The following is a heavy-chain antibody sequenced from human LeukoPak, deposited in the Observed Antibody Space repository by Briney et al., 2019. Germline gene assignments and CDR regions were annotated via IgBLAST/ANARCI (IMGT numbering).Heavy chain of an antibody. V-gene: IGHV1-18*01. CDR3: ARTITMMYCFDY. J-gene: IGHJ4*02. CDR2: ISAYNGNT. Sequence: ASVKVSCKASGYTFTSYGISWVRQAPGQGLEWMGWISAYNGNTNYAQKLQGRVTMATDTSTSTAYMELRSLRSDDTAVYYCARTITMMYCFDYWGQGTLVTVSS. CDR1: GYTFTSYG. D-gene: IGHD3-22*01.